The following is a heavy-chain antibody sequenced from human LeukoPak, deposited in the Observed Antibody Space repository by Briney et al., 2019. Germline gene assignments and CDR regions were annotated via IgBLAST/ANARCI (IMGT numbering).Heavy chain of an antibody. CDR1: GFTFISYG. CDR3: AKGDSGSYYVFDF. D-gene: IGHD1-26*01. CDR2: IRYEGSNK. Sequence: GGSLRLSCAASGFTFISYGMHWVRQAPGKGLEWVAFIRYEGSNKYYADSVKGRFTISRYNSKNTVYLQMNSLRAEDTAVYYCAKGDSGSYYVFDFWGQGTLVTVSS. V-gene: IGHV3-30*02. J-gene: IGHJ4*02.